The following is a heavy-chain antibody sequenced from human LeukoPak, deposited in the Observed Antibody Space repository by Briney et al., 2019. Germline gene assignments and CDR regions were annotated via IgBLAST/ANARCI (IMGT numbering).Heavy chain of an antibody. D-gene: IGHD2-21*01. CDR1: GFTFSDYY. J-gene: IGHJ6*03. CDR2: ISSSGSTI. V-gene: IGHV3-11*01. Sequence: GGSLRLSRAASGFTFSDYYMSWIRQAPGKGLEWVSYISSSGSTIYYADSVKGRFTISRDNAKNSLYLQMNSLRAEDTAFYYCARAVVINFYYYYMDVWGKGTTVTVSS. CDR3: ARAVVINFYYYYMDV.